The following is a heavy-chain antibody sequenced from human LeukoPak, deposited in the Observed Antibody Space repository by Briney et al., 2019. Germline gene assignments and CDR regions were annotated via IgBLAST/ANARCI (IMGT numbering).Heavy chain of an antibody. J-gene: IGHJ4*02. CDR3: ARDYYDSSGYFDY. D-gene: IGHD3-22*01. Sequence: GASVKVSCKASGYTFTGYYMHWVRQAPGQGLEWMGWINPSSGGTNYAQKFQGRVTMTRDTSISTAYMELSRLRSDDTAVYYCARDYYDSSGYFDYWAREPWSPSPQ. CDR2: INPSSGGT. CDR1: GYTFTGYY. V-gene: IGHV1-2*02.